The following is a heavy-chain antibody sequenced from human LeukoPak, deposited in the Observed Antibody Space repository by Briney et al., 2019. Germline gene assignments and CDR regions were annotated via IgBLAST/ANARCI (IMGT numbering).Heavy chain of an antibody. CDR1: GYTFTSYG. J-gene: IGHJ4*02. D-gene: IGHD2-15*01. Sequence: ASVKVSCKASGYTFTSYGISWVRQAPGQGLEWMGWISAYNGNTNYAQKFQGRVTMTRDTSFSTAYMELSRLRSDDTAVYYCTVNYCSGGSCYMLWGQGTLVTVSS. V-gene: IGHV1-18*01. CDR3: TVNYCSGGSCYML. CDR2: ISAYNGNT.